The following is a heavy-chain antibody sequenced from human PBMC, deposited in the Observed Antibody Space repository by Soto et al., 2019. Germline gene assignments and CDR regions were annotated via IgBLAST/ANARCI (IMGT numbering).Heavy chain of an antibody. CDR2: ISYDGSNK. CDR3: ARDGGSSWYWISY. CDR1: GFTFSSYA. D-gene: IGHD6-13*01. Sequence: WGSLRLSCAASGFTFSSYAMHWVRQAPGKGLEWVAVISYDGSNKYYADSVKGRFTISRDNSKNTLYLQMNSLRAEDTAVYYCARDGGSSWYWISYWGQGTLVTVSS. V-gene: IGHV3-30-3*01. J-gene: IGHJ4*02.